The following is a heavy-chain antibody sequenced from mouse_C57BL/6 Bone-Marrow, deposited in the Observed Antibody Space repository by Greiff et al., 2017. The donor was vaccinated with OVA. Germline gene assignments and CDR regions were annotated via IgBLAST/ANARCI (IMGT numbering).Heavy chain of an antibody. J-gene: IGHJ1*03. CDR3: ARGGYYYGSSLYWYFDV. CDR2: IYPRSGNN. V-gene: IGHV1-81*01. D-gene: IGHD1-1*01. CDR1: GYTFTSYG. Sequence: VQLQQSGAELARPGASVKLSCKASGYTFTSYGISWVKQRTGQGLEWIGEIYPRSGNNYYNEKFKGKATLNADQSSSTAYMELRSLTSEDSAVYFCARGGYYYGSSLYWYFDVWGTGTTVTVSS.